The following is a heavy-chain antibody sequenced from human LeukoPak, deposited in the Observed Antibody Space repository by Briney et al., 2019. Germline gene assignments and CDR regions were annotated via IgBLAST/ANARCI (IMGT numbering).Heavy chain of an antibody. V-gene: IGHV3-74*03. J-gene: IGHJ4*02. CDR2: INGDGSST. CDR1: GFTISSYW. CDR3: ARAGGSGWFNFDY. Sequence: GGSLRLSCGATGFTISSYWMHWVRQAPGKGLVWVSRINGDGSSTTYADSVKGRFTISRDNAKNSLYLQMNSLRAEDTAVYYCARAGGSGWFNFDYWGQGTLVTVSS. D-gene: IGHD6-19*01.